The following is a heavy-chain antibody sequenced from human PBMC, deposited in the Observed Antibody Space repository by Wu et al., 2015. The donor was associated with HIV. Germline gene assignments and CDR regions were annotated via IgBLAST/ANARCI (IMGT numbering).Heavy chain of an antibody. CDR3: ARLGYSSSSVEYYYYMDV. Sequence: QVQLMQSGAEVKKPGASVKVSCKASGYTFTGYFMHWVRQAPGQGLEWMGWINTNSGVTKYAQKFQGRVTMTRDTSISTVHMELTRLRPDDTGVYYCARLGYSSSSVEYYYYMDVWGKGTTVTVSS. CDR1: GYTFTGYF. D-gene: IGHD6-6*01. J-gene: IGHJ6*03. CDR2: INTNSGVT. V-gene: IGHV1-2*02.